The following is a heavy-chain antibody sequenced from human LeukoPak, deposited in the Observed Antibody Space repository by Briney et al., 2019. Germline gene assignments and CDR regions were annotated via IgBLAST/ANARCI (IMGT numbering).Heavy chain of an antibody. D-gene: IGHD1-26*01. CDR2: TNSDGSTT. CDR3: ATNIVGPTLDY. J-gene: IGHJ4*02. CDR1: GFTFSSYW. V-gene: IGHV3-74*01. Sequence: GGSIRLSCAAPGFTFSSYWMHWVRQAPGKGLVWVSGTNSDGSTTAYADSVKGRFTISRDNAKNTLYLQMNSLRAEDTAVYYCATNIVGPTLDYWGQGTLVTVSS.